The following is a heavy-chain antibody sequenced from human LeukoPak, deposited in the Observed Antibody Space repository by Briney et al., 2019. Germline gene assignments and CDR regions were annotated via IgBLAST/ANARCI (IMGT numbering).Heavy chain of an antibody. Sequence: PGGSLRLSCAASGFTFSSYAMHWVRQAPGKGLEWVAVISYDGSNKYYADSVKGRFTISRDNSKNTLYLQMNSLRAEDMAVYYCARQKGIAVAGAWFDPWGQGTLVTVSS. CDR1: GFTFSSYA. D-gene: IGHD6-19*01. V-gene: IGHV3-30*04. CDR3: ARQKGIAVAGAWFDP. J-gene: IGHJ5*02. CDR2: ISYDGSNK.